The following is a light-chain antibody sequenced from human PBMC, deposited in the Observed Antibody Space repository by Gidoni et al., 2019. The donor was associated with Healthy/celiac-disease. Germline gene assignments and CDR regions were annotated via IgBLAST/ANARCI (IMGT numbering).Light chain of an antibody. CDR3: QQRSNGRVT. CDR2: DAS. J-gene: IGKJ3*01. Sequence: IVLTQSPATLSLSPGERANLSCRSSQSVSSYLAWYQQKPGQAPRLLIYDASNRATGIPARFSGSGSGTDFTLTISSLEPEDFAVYYCQQRSNGRVTFGPGTKVDIK. CDR1: QSVSSY. V-gene: IGKV3-11*01.